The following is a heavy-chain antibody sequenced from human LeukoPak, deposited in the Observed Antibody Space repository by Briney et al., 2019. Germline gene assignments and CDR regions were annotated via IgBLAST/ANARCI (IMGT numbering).Heavy chain of an antibody. J-gene: IGHJ4*02. D-gene: IGHD3-9*01. CDR2: IYPGDSDT. Sequence: GASVKVSCKASGYTFTSYGISWVRQAPGQGLEWMGIIYPGDSDTRYSPSFQGQVTISADKSISTAYLQWSSLKASDTAMYYCARWGYDILTGYYGESDYWGQGTLVTVSS. CDR1: GYTFTSYG. V-gene: IGHV5-51*01. CDR3: ARWGYDILTGYYGESDY.